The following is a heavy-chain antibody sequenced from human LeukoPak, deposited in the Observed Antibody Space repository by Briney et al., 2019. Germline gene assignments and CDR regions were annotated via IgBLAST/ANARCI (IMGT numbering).Heavy chain of an antibody. J-gene: IGHJ4*02. CDR2: IYSGGST. V-gene: IGHV3-66*01. D-gene: IGHD7-27*01. Sequence: GGSLTLSCAASGFTVSSNYMSWVRQAPGKGLEWVSFIYSGGSTYYADSVKGRFTISRDNSKNTLYLQMNSLRAEETAVYYCARDPGGNWGYWGQGTLVTVSS. CDR1: GFTVSSNY. CDR3: ARDPGGNWGY.